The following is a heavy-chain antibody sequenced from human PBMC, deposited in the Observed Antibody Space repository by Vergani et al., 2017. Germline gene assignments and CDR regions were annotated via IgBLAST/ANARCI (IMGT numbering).Heavy chain of an antibody. J-gene: IGHJ4*02. Sequence: QVQLVQSGAEVKKPGASVEVSCKASGYTFTSYGISWVRQAPGQGLEWMGWISAYNGNTNYAQKLQGRVTMTTDTSTSTAYMELSSLRSDDTAVYYCARAPTALTGEMLPDHWGQGTLVTVSS. D-gene: IGHD3-9*01. V-gene: IGHV1-18*01. CDR1: GYTFTSYG. CDR3: ARAPTALTGEMLPDH. CDR2: ISAYNGNT.